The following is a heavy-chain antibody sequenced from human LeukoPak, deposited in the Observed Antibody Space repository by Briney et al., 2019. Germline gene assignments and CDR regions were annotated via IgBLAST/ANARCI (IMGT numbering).Heavy chain of an antibody. CDR1: GGNFSSYA. J-gene: IGHJ4*02. CDR3: AVQGPYCSGGSCYYFDY. CDR2: IIPTLGTA. V-gene: IGHV1-69*05. D-gene: IGHD2-15*01. Sequence: ASVKVSCKASGGNFSSYAISWVRRAPGQGLQWMGGIIPTLGTANYAQKFQGRVTITTDESTSTAYIELSSLRPDEHAVHYCAVQGPYCSGGSCYYFDYWGQGALVTVSS.